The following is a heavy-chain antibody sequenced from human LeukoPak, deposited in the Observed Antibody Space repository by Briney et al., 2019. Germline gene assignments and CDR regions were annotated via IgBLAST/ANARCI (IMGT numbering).Heavy chain of an antibody. V-gene: IGHV1-2*06. Sequence: GASVKVSCKASGYTFTDYYMHWVRQAPGQGLEWMGRINPNSGGTNYAQKFQGRVTMTRDTSISTAYMELSRLRSDDTAVYYCARDSNSGSYYRMGYWGQGTLVTVSS. CDR1: GYTFTDYY. D-gene: IGHD1-26*01. CDR3: ARDSNSGSYYRMGY. CDR2: INPNSGGT. J-gene: IGHJ4*02.